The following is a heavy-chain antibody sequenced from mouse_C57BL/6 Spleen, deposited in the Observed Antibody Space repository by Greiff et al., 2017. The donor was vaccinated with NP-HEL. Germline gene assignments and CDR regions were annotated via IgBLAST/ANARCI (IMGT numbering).Heavy chain of an antibody. D-gene: IGHD2-5*01. CDR1: GFSLSTSGMG. CDR3: ARSLLSVTTGWYVDV. J-gene: IGHJ1*03. Sequence: QVTLKESGPGILQSSQTLSLTCSFSGFSLSTSGMGVSWIRQPSGKGLEWLAPIYWDDDTRYNPSLKSRRTISKDTSRNQVFLKITSVDTADTATYYCARSLLSVTTGWYVDVWGTGTTVTVSS. V-gene: IGHV8-12*01. CDR2: IYWDDDT.